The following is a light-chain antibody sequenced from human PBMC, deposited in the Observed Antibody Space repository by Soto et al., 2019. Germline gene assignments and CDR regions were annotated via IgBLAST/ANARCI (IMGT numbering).Light chain of an antibody. CDR1: HSVRSN. J-gene: IGKJ2*01. V-gene: IGKV3-15*01. CDR2: AAS. Sequence: ETVMTQSPVTLSLSPGDRATLSCRASHSVRSNLAWYQQKPGQPPRLLIYAASTRATGIPGRFSGSGSGTEFTLTISSLQSEDSAVYYCQHYGSSPPYTFGQGTKLKIK. CDR3: QHYGSSPPYT.